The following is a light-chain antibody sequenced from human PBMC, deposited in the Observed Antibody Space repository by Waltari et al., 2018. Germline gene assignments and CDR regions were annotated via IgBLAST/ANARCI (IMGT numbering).Light chain of an antibody. CDR3: QQSDGIPFT. V-gene: IGKV1-39*01. CDR1: QHVGRF. Sequence: DIKMTQSPSSLSASVGATVTITCRASQHVGRFLNWYQQRPGGAPKLLIFRTSELQGGVPSRFSGSGSGTDFALTIDSLQPEDFATYYCQQSDGIPFTFGQGTKLEVK. CDR2: RTS. J-gene: IGKJ2*01.